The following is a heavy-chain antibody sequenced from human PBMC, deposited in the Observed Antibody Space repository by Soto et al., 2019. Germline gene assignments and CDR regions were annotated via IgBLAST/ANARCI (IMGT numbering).Heavy chain of an antibody. CDR3: ARSGVTGIVIPSHWFDP. CDR1: GDSIGGVGY. D-gene: IGHD2-21*02. Sequence: SETLSLTCTVSGDSIGGVGYWSWIRQFPGRGLEWIGCISFSGSTYYNPALNNRISLSLDTSQNQFSLKLLSVTAADTAIYYCARSGVTGIVIPSHWFDPWGQGALVTVSS. J-gene: IGHJ5*02. V-gene: IGHV4-31*03. CDR2: ISFSGST.